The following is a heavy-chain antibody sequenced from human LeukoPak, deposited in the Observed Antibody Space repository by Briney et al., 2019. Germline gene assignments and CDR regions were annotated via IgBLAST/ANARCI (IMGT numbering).Heavy chain of an antibody. Sequence: PGGSLRLSCAASGFTFDDYAMHWVRQAPGKCLEWVSLISWDGGSTYYADSVKGRFTISRDNSKNSLYLQMNSLRAEDTALYYCAKDNHPGMRYQAFDIWGQGTMVTVSS. CDR1: GFTFDDYA. CDR2: ISWDGGST. V-gene: IGHV3-43D*03. J-gene: IGHJ3*02. D-gene: IGHD2-2*01. CDR3: AKDNHPGMRYQAFDI.